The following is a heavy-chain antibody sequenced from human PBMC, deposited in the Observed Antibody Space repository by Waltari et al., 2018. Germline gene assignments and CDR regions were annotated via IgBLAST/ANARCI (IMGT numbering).Heavy chain of an antibody. CDR1: GFTFSSHW. J-gene: IGHJ4*02. CDR2: INSDGSTT. CDR3: ASYVMIKE. V-gene: IGHV3-74*01. D-gene: IGHD3-16*01. Sequence: EVQLVESGGGLVQPGGSLRLSCAASGFTFSSHWMYWVRQAPGKGLGLVSRINSDGSTTNYADSVKGRFTISRDNAKNTLYLQMNSLRAEDTAVYYCASYVMIKEWGQGTLVTVSS.